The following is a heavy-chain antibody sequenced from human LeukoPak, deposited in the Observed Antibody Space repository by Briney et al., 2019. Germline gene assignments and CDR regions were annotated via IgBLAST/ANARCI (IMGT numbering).Heavy chain of an antibody. CDR1: GFTISTYA. Sequence: SGGSLRLSCAASGFTISTYAMSWVRQAPGKGLEWVSATGGSDGATYYADSVKGRFTISRDNAKNSLYLQMNSLRAEDTAVYYCAREYSSSTYYYYMDVWGKGTTVTVSS. D-gene: IGHD6-6*01. J-gene: IGHJ6*03. CDR2: TGGSDGAT. V-gene: IGHV3-23*01. CDR3: AREYSSSTYYYYMDV.